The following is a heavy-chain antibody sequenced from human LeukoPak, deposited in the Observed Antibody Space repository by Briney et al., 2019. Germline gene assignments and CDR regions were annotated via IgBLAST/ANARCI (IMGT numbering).Heavy chain of an antibody. CDR2: MNPNSGNT. J-gene: IGHJ4*02. CDR3: ATKGRRYGDFSFDY. Sequence: ASVKVSCKASGYTFTSYDINWVRQATGQGLEWMGWMNPNSGNTGYAQKFQGRVTMTRNTSISTAYMELSSLRSEDTAVYYCATKGRRYGDFSFDYWGQGTLVTVSS. CDR1: GYTFTSYD. D-gene: IGHD4-17*01. V-gene: IGHV1-8*01.